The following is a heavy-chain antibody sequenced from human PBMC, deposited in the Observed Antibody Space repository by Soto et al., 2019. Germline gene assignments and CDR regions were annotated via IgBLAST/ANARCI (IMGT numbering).Heavy chain of an antibody. Sequence: PSETLSLTCAVYGGSFSGYYWSWIRQPPGKGLEWIGEINHSGSTNYNPSLKSRVTISVDTSKNQFSLKLSSVTAADTAVYYCARGHVPGSNWFDPWGQRTLDSVAS. D-gene: IGHD6-6*01. CDR2: INHSGST. CDR3: ARGHVPGSNWFDP. CDR1: GGSFSGYY. V-gene: IGHV4-34*01. J-gene: IGHJ5*02.